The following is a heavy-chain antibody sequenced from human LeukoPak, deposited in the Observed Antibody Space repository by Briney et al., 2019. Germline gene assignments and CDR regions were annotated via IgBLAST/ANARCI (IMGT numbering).Heavy chain of an antibody. CDR3: ARDRAPPGIAAAGTFDY. CDR1: GFTFDDYG. D-gene: IGHD6-13*01. V-gene: IGHV3-20*04. J-gene: IGHJ4*02. CDR2: INWNGGST. Sequence: GGSLRLSCAASGFTFDDYGMSWVRQAPGKGLEWVPGINWNGGSTGYADSVKGRFTISRDNAKTSLYLQMNSLRAEDTALYYCARDRAPPGIAAAGTFDYWGQGTLVTVSS.